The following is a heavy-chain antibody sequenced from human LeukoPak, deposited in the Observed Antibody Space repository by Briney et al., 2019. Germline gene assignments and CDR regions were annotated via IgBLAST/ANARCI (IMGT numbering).Heavy chain of an antibody. CDR2: IYPGDSES. CDR1: GYNFTSYW. Sequence: GESLKISCKGSGYNFTSYWIGWVRQMPGKGLEWMGIIYPGDSESRYSPSFQGQVTISADKSISTAYLQWSSLKASDTAMYYCARLGEWELLRRNWFDPWGQGTLVTVSS. J-gene: IGHJ5*02. D-gene: IGHD1-26*01. CDR3: ARLGEWELLRRNWFDP. V-gene: IGHV5-51*01.